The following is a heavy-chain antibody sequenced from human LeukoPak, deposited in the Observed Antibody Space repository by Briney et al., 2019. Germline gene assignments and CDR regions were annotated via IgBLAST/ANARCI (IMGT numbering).Heavy chain of an antibody. CDR1: GFTFSSYS. V-gene: IGHV3-21*01. CDR3: ARDTVVTFDGAFDI. CDR2: ISSSSSYI. J-gene: IGHJ3*02. D-gene: IGHD4-23*01. Sequence: PGGSLRLSCAASGFTFSSYSMNWVRQAPGEGLEWVSSISSSSSYIYYADSVKGRFTISRDNAKNSLYLQMNSLRAEDTAVYYCARDTVVTFDGAFDIWGQGTMVTVSS.